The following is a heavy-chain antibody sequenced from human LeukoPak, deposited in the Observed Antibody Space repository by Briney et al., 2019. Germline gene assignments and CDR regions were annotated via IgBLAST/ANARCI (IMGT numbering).Heavy chain of an antibody. CDR1: GGSISGGVYY. CDR3: ARGADAYKVVY. V-gene: IGHV4-31*11. D-gene: IGHD5-24*01. J-gene: IGHJ4*02. CDR2: IHPTGNL. Sequence: PSETLSLTCAVTGGSISGGVYYWNWVRQHPGKGLEWIGCIHPTGNLYYNPSLEGRSTITVDTSKSHFFLNLTSVTAADTAVYYCARGADAYKVVYWSQGTLVTVSS.